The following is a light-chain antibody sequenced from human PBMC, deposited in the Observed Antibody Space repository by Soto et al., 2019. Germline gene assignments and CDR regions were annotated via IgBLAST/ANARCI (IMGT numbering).Light chain of an antibody. CDR3: QQYSDLPLT. CDR2: ATS. CDR1: QSVGNN. V-gene: IGKV3-15*01. Sequence: EIVVTQSPATLSVSPGERATLSCRASQSVGNNFAWYQQKPGQAPRLLIFATSTRATGVPARFSGSGSGTEFTLTISSLQSEDFAVYYCQQYSDLPLTFGGGTKVEIE. J-gene: IGKJ4*01.